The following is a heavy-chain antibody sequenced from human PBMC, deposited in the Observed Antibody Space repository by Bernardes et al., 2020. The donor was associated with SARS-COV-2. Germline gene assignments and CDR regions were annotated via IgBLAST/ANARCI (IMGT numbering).Heavy chain of an antibody. CDR1: GFTFSSYG. CDR3: ARDRMITFGGVIVNGYYGMDG. V-gene: IGHV3-33*01. Sequence: GGSLRLSRAASGFTFSSYGMHWVRQAPGKGLEWVAVIWYDGSNKYYADSVKGRFTISRDNSKNTLYLQMNSLRAEDTAVYYCARDRMITFGGVIVNGYYGMDGWGQGTTVTVSS. D-gene: IGHD3-16*02. CDR2: IWYDGSNK. J-gene: IGHJ6*02.